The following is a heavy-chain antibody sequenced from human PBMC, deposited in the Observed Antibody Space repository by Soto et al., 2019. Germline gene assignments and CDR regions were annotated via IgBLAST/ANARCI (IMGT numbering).Heavy chain of an antibody. CDR3: ARDPTYYYGSGSYYPPSGYFDD. Sequence: TLSLTCAVYGGSFSGYYWSWIRQPPGKGLEWIGYIYYSGSTYYNPSLKSRVTISVDTSKNQFSLKLSSVTAADTAVYYCARDPTYYYGSGSYYPPSGYFDDWGQGTLVTVSS. D-gene: IGHD3-10*01. CDR2: IYYSGST. V-gene: IGHV4-34*09. J-gene: IGHJ4*02. CDR1: GGSFSGYY.